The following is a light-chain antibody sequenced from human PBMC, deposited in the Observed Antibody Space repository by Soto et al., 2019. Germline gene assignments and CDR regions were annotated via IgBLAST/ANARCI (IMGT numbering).Light chain of an antibody. CDR1: QSISRY. J-gene: IGKJ5*01. Sequence: DIQMTQSPSSLSASVGDRVTITCRASQSISRYLSWCQQKPGKAPKLLIYLASSLQSGVPSRFSGSGSGTDFTLTISSLQPEDFATYYCQQSYSTPRSTFGQGTRLEIK. CDR2: LAS. CDR3: QQSYSTPRST. V-gene: IGKV1-39*01.